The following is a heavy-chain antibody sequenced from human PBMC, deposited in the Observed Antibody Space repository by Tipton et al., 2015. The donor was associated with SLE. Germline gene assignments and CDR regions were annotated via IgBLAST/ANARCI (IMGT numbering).Heavy chain of an antibody. CDR2: MYYSGST. J-gene: IGHJ2*01. V-gene: IGHV4-59*01. D-gene: IGHD6-13*01. CDR1: GGSISNYY. Sequence: TLSLTCTVSGGSISNYYWSWIRQPPGKGLEWIGFMYYSGSTNYNPSLKSRVTISVDTSKNHFSLQLSSVTAADTAVYYCATKGEQQLVRDWYFDLWGRGTLVTVSS. CDR3: ATKGEQQLVRDWYFDL.